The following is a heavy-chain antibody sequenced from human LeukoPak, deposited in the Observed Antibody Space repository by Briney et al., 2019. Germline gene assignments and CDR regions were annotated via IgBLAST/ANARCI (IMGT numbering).Heavy chain of an antibody. J-gene: IGHJ4*02. CDR1: GGSLSGYY. CDR2: INHSGST. D-gene: IGHD3-22*01. CDR3: AFISYSSLSVPNDY. V-gene: IGHV4-34*01. Sequence: SETLSLTCAVYGGSLSGYYWSWIRQPPGKGLEWIGEINHSGSTNYNPSLKSRVTISVDTSKNQFSLKLSSVTAADTAVYYCAFISYSSLSVPNDYWGQGTLVTVSS.